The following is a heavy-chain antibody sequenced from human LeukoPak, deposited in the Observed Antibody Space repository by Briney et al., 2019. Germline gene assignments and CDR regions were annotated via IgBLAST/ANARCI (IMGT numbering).Heavy chain of an antibody. V-gene: IGHV4-39*01. Sequence: SSETLSLTCAVYGGSFRGYYWSWIRQPPGKGLEWIGSIYFSGSSYKNPSLKSRVTISGDTSKNQFSLKLTSVTAADTAVYYCASAPRRGSIGGLDYWGQGMLVTVSS. CDR2: IYFSGSS. CDR3: ASAPRRGSIGGLDY. D-gene: IGHD3-10*01. CDR1: GGSFRGYY. J-gene: IGHJ4*02.